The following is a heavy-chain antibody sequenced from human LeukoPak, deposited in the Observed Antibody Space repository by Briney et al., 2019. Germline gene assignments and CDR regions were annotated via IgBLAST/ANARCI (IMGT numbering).Heavy chain of an antibody. Sequence: PGGSLRLSCAASEFTFSSYNMNWVRQAPGKGLEWVSCISGSGKYIYYADSVKGRFTISRDNAKNSLYLQMNSLRAEDTAVYYCAIGSGYYYGGLDYWGQGTLVTVSS. CDR3: AIGSGYYYGGLDY. D-gene: IGHD3-22*01. CDR2: ISGSGKYI. J-gene: IGHJ4*02. V-gene: IGHV3-21*01. CDR1: EFTFSSYN.